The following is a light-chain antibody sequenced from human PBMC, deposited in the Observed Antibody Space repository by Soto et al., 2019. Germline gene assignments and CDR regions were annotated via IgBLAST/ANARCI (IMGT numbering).Light chain of an antibody. Sequence: QAVLTQPASVSGSPGQPITISCTGTSSDIGGYNYVSWYQQHPGKAPKLMIHEVTNRPSGVSSRFSGSKSGNTASLTISRLQAEDEADYYCYPFTTRSTLDVFGTGTKVTVL. CDR2: EVT. V-gene: IGLV2-14*01. CDR3: YPFTTRSTLDV. CDR1: SSDIGGYNY. J-gene: IGLJ1*01.